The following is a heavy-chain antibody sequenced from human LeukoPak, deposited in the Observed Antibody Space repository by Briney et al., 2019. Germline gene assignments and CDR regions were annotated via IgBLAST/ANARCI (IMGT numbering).Heavy chain of an antibody. CDR2: ISSSSSTI. CDR3: ARDGGHCSSTSCYIGHFDY. J-gene: IGHJ4*02. CDR1: GFTFSSYS. D-gene: IGHD2-2*02. Sequence: GGSLRLSCAASGFTFSSYSMNWVRQAPGKGLEWVSYISSSSSTIYYADSVKGRFTISRDNAKNSLYLQMNSLRAEDTAVYYCARDGGHCSSTSCYIGHFDYWGQGTLVTVSS. V-gene: IGHV3-48*01.